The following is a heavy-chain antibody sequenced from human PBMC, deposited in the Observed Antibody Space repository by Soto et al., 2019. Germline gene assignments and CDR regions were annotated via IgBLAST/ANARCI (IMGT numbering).Heavy chain of an antibody. Sequence: SETLSLTCTVSGGSVSSASYYWTWIRQPPGKGLEWIGYIYYTGSTNYNPSLKSRVTISVDTSKNLFSLKLTSVTAADTAVYYCARDIRGYSRAFDYWGQGNMVTVSS. V-gene: IGHV4-61*01. D-gene: IGHD5-18*01. CDR2: IYYTGST. CDR3: ARDIRGYSRAFDY. J-gene: IGHJ4*02. CDR1: GGSVSSASYY.